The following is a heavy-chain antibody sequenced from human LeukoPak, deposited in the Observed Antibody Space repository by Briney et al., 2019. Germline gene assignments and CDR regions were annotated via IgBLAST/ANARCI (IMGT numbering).Heavy chain of an antibody. CDR2: IYHSGST. J-gene: IGHJ2*01. D-gene: IGHD4-17*01. V-gene: IGHV4-38-2*02. CDR1: GYSISSGYS. CDR3: ARADTMTSLGWYFDV. Sequence: SETLSLTCTVSGYSISSGYSWGWIRQPPGKGLEWIGNIYHSGSTYYNPSLKSRVTISVDTSKNQFSLKLTSVTAVDTAVYYCARADTMTSLGWYFDVWGRGTLVTVSS.